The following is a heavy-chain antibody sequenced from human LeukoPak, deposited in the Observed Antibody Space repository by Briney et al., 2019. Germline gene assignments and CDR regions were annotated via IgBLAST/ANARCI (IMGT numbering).Heavy chain of an antibody. Sequence: GGSLRLSCPASGFTFSSYAMHWVRQAPGEGLEWVAVISYDGNNKYYADSVKGRFTISRDDSKSTLYLQMNSLRPEDTAVYYCARDSGDYYYGMDVWGQGTTVTVSS. V-gene: IGHV3-30*04. CDR2: ISYDGNNK. CDR3: ARDSGDYYYGMDV. D-gene: IGHD3-10*01. CDR1: GFTFSSYA. J-gene: IGHJ6*02.